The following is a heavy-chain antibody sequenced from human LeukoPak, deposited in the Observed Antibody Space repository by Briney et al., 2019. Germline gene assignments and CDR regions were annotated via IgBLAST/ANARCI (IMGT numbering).Heavy chain of an antibody. CDR3: ARGRPHGNDY. J-gene: IGHJ4*02. CDR1: GFTISSYW. Sequence: GGSLRLSCAASGFTISSYWTKWVRQDPGKGLVWVSRIASDGSSTTYADSVKGRFSISRDNAKNTLYLQMNSLRVEDTAVYYCARGRPHGNDYWGQGTLVTVSS. V-gene: IGHV3-74*01. D-gene: IGHD4-23*01. CDR2: IASDGSST.